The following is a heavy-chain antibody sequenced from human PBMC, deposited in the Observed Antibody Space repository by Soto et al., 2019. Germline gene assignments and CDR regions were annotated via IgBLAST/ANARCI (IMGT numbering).Heavy chain of an antibody. CDR2: MYNTGST. CDR1: GGSISSYY. Sequence: QVQLQESGPGLVKPSETLSLTCTVSGGSISSYYWSWIRQPPGTGLEWLGYMYNTGSTVYNPSLKSRVTISVDTSKNQFSLELKAVTAADTAVYYCARDLWGYCGTDCYPLDVWGQGTTVTVSS. D-gene: IGHD2-21*02. CDR3: ARDLWGYCGTDCYPLDV. V-gene: IGHV4-59*01. J-gene: IGHJ6*02.